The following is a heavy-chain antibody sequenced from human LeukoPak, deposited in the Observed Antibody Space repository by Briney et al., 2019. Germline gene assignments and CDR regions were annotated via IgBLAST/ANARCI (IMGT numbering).Heavy chain of an antibody. CDR3: ARDRSAAGTNYYYGMDV. J-gene: IGHJ6*02. D-gene: IGHD6-13*01. V-gene: IGHV3-48*02. Sequence: PGGSLRLSCAASGFTFSSYSMNWVRQAPGKGLEWVSYISSSSSTIYYADSVKGRFTISRDNAKNSLYLQMNSLRDEDTAVYYCARDRSAAGTNYYYGMDVWGQGTTVTVSS. CDR2: ISSSSSTI. CDR1: GFTFSSYS.